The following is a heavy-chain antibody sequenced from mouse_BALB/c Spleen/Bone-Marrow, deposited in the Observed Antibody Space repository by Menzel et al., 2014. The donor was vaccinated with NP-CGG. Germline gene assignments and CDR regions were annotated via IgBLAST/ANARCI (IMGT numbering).Heavy chain of an antibody. Sequence: VQLQQSGPELMKPGASVKISCKASGYSFTSYYMHWVKQSHGKSLEWIGYIDPFNGGTSYNQKFKGKATLTVDKSSSTANMHRSSRASESSAFYCGARRDYGSSSHAMDYWGQGTSVTVSS. CDR2: IDPFNGGT. CDR1: GYSFTSYY. V-gene: IGHV1S135*01. D-gene: IGHD1-1*01. J-gene: IGHJ4*01. CDR3: ARRDYGSSSHAMDY.